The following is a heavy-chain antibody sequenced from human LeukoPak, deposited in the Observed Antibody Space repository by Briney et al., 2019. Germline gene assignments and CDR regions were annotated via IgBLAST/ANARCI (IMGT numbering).Heavy chain of an antibody. CDR3: AKDKRGLRLEYYFDY. J-gene: IGHJ4*02. V-gene: IGHV3-9*01. CDR1: GFSFSSYW. Sequence: PGGSLRLSCAVSGFSFSSYWMSWVRQAPGKGLEWVSGISWNSGSIGYADSVKGRFTISRDNAKNSLYLQMNSLRAEDTALYYCAKDKRGLRLEYYFDYWGQGTLVTVSS. CDR2: ISWNSGSI. D-gene: IGHD3-16*01.